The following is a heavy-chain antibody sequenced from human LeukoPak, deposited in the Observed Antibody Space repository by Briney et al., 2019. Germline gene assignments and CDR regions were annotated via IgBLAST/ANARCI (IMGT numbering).Heavy chain of an antibody. CDR2: ISAYSGNT. D-gene: IGHD3-10*01. J-gene: IGHJ5*02. CDR1: GYTFTSYG. Sequence: ASVKVSCKASGYTFTSYGISWVRQAPGQGLEWMGWISAYSGNTNYAQKLQGRVTMTTDTSTSTAYMELRSLRSDDTAVYYCARVELLSGLGYYYGSGSYYNSNWFDPWGQGTLVTVSS. V-gene: IGHV1-18*01. CDR3: ARVELLSGLGYYYGSGSYYNSNWFDP.